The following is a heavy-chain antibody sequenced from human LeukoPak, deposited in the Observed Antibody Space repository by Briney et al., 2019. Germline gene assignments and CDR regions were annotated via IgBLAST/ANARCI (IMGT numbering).Heavy chain of an antibody. V-gene: IGHV3-73*01. Sequence: GGSLKLSCAASGFTFRGSAIHWVRQAPGKGLEWIGRIRDKPSNYATAYTESLKGRFTISRDASETTAFLHMNSLKTEDTAVYYCASHQAYYYYYYMDVWGKGTTVTVSS. CDR1: GFTFRGSA. J-gene: IGHJ6*03. CDR2: IRDKPSNYAT. CDR3: ASHQAYYYYYYMDV.